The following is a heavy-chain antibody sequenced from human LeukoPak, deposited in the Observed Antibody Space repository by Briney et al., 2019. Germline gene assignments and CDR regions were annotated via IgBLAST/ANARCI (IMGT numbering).Heavy chain of an antibody. D-gene: IGHD7-27*01. CDR2: IKQDGSQE. CDR1: RFTLSTYW. J-gene: IGHJ4*02. CDR3: AGSLGPLTEY. Sequence: GGSLRLSCAASRFTLSTYWMSWVRQAPGKGLEWVAHIKQDGSQEYYVDSVKGRFSISRDSAKNSLYLQMNSLRAEDTAVYYCAGSLGPLTEYWGQGTLVTVSS. V-gene: IGHV3-7*01.